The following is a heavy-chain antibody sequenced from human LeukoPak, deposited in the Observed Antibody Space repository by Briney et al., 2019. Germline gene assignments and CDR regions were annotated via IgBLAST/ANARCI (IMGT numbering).Heavy chain of an antibody. V-gene: IGHV3-33*01. CDR2: IWYDGGNK. D-gene: IGHD4-23*01. CDR1: GFTFSSYG. CDR3: ARDYGGNQGY. Sequence: GRSLRLSCAASGFTFSSYGMHWVRQAPGKGLEWVAGIWYDGGNKYYADSVKGRFTISRDNSKNTLYLQMNSLRAEDTAVYYCARDYGGNQGYWGQGTLVTVSS. J-gene: IGHJ4*02.